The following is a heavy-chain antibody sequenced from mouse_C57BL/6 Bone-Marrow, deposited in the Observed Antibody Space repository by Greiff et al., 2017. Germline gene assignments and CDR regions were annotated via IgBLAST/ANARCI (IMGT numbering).Heavy chain of an antibody. J-gene: IGHJ4*01. D-gene: IGHD1-1*01. CDR1: GYTFTSYG. CDR3: ARRNYGSSYGAMDY. Sequence: LQESGAELARPGASVKLSCKASGYTFTSYGISWVKQRTGQGLEWIGEIYPRSGNTYYNEKFKGKATLTADKSSSTAYMELRSLTSEDSAVYFCARRNYGSSYGAMDYWGQGTSVTVSS. V-gene: IGHV1-81*01. CDR2: IYPRSGNT.